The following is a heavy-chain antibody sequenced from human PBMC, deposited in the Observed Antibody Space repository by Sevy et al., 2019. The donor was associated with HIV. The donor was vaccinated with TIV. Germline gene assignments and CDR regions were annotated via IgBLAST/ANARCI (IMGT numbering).Heavy chain of an antibody. CDR2: INPNSGDT. CDR1: GYTFTGQY. CDR3: SRDLRLRGYSYGCFDY. Sequence: ASVRVSCKASGYTFTGQYIHWVRQSPGQGLEWMGWINPNSGDTNYAQEFQGRVTMTRDTSISTAYMELSGLKSDDTAVYYCSRDLRLRGYSYGCFDYWGQGTLVTVSS. D-gene: IGHD5-18*01. J-gene: IGHJ4*02. V-gene: IGHV1-2*02.